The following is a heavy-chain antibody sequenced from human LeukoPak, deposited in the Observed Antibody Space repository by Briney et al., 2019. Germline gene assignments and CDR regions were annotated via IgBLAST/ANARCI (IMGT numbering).Heavy chain of an antibody. CDR1: GFRFSGSA. J-gene: IGHJ6*03. Sequence: GGSLRLSCAASGFRFSGSAVHWVRQTAGKGLEWVGRIRSKANGYATEYAPSVKGRFTISRDNAKNSLYLQMNSLRAEDTALYYCARAYSSSSIFYYYYYMDVWAKGPRSPSP. D-gene: IGHD6-6*01. V-gene: IGHV3-73*01. CDR3: ARAYSSSSIFYYYYYMDV. CDR2: IRSKANGYAT.